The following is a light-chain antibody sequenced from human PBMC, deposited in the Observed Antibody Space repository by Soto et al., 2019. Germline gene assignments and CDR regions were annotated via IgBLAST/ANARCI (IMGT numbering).Light chain of an antibody. J-gene: IGKJ1*01. CDR1: QSVSSN. CDR2: GAS. Sequence: SPVTLSVSTGERATLSCRASQSVSSNLAWYQQKPGQAPRLLIYGASTRATGIPARFSGSGSGTEFTLTISSLQSEDFAVYYCRQYNNWPPAWTFGQGTKVAIK. V-gene: IGKV3-15*01. CDR3: RQYNNWPPAWT.